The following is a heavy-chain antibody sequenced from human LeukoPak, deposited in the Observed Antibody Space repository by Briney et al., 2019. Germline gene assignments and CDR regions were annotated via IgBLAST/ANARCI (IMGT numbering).Heavy chain of an antibody. Sequence: PGGSLRLSCAASGFTFSSYWMSWVRQAPGKGLEWVANIKQDGSEKYYVDSVKGRFTISRDNAKNSLYLQMNSLRAEDTAVYYCARDDHPPPDAYYYDSSGYYYVWWFDPWGQGTLVTVSS. J-gene: IGHJ5*02. CDR1: GFTFSSYW. D-gene: IGHD3-22*01. CDR3: ARDDHPPPDAYYYDSSGYYYVWWFDP. CDR2: IKQDGSEK. V-gene: IGHV3-7*01.